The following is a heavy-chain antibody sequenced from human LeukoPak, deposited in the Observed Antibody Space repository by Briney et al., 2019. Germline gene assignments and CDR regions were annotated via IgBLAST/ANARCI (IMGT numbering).Heavy chain of an antibody. V-gene: IGHV1-24*01. D-gene: IGHD3-16*02. CDR3: ATDHYRRGGPMYNWFDP. CDR1: GYTLTELS. CDR2: FDPEDGET. J-gene: IGHJ5*02. Sequence: ASVKVSCTVSGYTLTELSMHWVRQAPGKGLEWMGGFDPEDGETIYAQKFQGRVTMTEDTSTDTAYMELSSLRSEDTAVYYCATDHYRRGGPMYNWFDPWGQGTLVTVSS.